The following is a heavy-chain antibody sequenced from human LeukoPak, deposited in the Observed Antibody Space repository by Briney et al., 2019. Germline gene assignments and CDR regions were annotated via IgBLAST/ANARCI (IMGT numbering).Heavy chain of an antibody. J-gene: IGHJ4*02. D-gene: IGHD3-9*01. Sequence: GGSLRLSCAASGFTFSSYGMHWVRQAPGKGLQWVAVIWYDGSNKYYADSVRGRFTISRDNSKNTLYLQMNSLRAEGTAVYYCARAPLYYDILTGYYPDAADYWGQGTLVTVSS. CDR2: IWYDGSNK. CDR3: ARAPLYYDILTGYYPDAADY. CDR1: GFTFSSYG. V-gene: IGHV3-33*08.